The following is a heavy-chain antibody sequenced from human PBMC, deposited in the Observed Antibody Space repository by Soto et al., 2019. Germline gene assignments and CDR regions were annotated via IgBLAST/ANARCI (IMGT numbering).Heavy chain of an antibody. CDR1: CGSISSGGYY. V-gene: IGHV4-31*03. CDR2: IYYSGST. CDR3: ARELQRWFDP. Sequence: SETLSLTCTVSCGSISSGGYYWSWIRQHPGKGLEWIGYIYYSGSTYYNPSLKSRVTISVDTSKNQFSLKLSSVTAADTAVYYCARELQRWFDPWGQGTLVTVSS. D-gene: IGHD4-4*01. J-gene: IGHJ5*02.